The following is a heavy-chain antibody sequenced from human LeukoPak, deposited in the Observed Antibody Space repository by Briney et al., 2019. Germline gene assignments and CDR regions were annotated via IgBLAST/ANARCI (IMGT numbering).Heavy chain of an antibody. CDR3: ARGYSYGYSFFGYYYGMDV. J-gene: IGHJ6*02. CDR2: IIPIFGTA. CDR1: GGTFSSYA. V-gene: IGHV1-69*05. Sequence: SVKVSCKASGGTFSSYAISWVRQAPGQGLEWMGGIIPIFGTANYAQKLQGRVTMTTDTSTSTAYMELRSLRSDDTAVYYCARGYSYGYSFFGYYYGMDVWGQGTTVTVSS. D-gene: IGHD5-18*01.